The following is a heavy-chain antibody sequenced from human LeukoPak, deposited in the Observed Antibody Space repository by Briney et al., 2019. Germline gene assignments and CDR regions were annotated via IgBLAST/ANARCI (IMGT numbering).Heavy chain of an antibody. CDR1: GFTFSSYS. CDR3: VRGGSPPTSTWSLDE. Sequence: GGSLRLSCAASGFTFSSYSMNWVRQAPGKGLEWVSSISSSSSYIYYADSVKGRFTISRDNSKNTVSLQMDSLTIEDTAVYYCVRGGSPPTSTWSLDEWGQGTLVSVSS. V-gene: IGHV3-21*01. J-gene: IGHJ4*02. D-gene: IGHD2-2*01. CDR2: ISSSSSYI.